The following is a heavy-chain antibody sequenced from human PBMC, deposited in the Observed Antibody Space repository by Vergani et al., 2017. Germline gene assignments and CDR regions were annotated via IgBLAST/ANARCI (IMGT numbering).Heavy chain of an antibody. J-gene: IGHJ5*02. Sequence: QVQLQESGPGLVKPSQTLSPTCTVPGGSISSGSYYWSWIRQPAGKGLEWIGRIYTSGRTNYNPSLKIRVTISVDTSKNQFSLKLSSVTAADTAVYYCAGDIGRYWSSTRCFPGGWFDPWGQGTLVTVSS. CDR1: GGSISSGSYY. V-gene: IGHV4-61*02. CDR2: IYTSGRT. CDR3: AGDIGRYWSSTRCFPGGWFDP. D-gene: IGHD2-2*01.